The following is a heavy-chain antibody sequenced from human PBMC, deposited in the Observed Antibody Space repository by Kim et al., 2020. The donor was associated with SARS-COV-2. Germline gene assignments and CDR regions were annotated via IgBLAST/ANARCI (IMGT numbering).Heavy chain of an antibody. J-gene: IGHJ5*02. D-gene: IGHD4-17*01. Sequence: NTNASLKSRVTISVDTSKNQLTLKLRSVTAADTAVYYCARGSTTPLNWFDPWGQGTLVTVSS. CDR3: ARGSTTPLNWFDP. V-gene: IGHV4-59*09.